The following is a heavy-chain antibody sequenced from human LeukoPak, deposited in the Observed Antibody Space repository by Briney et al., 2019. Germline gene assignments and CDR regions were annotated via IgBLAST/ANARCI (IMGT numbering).Heavy chain of an antibody. V-gene: IGHV4-59*08. CDR1: GGSISSYY. CDR3: ARRTAVAHTFAFDF. CDR2: LSKSGNT. Sequence: SETLSLTCTVSGGSISSYYWSWIRLPPGKGLEWIGYLSKSGNTNYSPSLKSRVTIFGDTSKNQFFLKLSSVTAADTAVYYCARRTAVAHTFAFDFWGHGTLVTVSS. D-gene: IGHD6-19*01. J-gene: IGHJ3*01.